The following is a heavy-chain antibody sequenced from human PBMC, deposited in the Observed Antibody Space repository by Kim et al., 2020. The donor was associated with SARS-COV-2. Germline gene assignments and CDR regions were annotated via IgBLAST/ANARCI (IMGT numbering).Heavy chain of an antibody. CDR3: ASGRDGYIRIWYLFV. D-gene: IGHD3-3*01. CDR2: IYYSGST. J-gene: IGHJ3*01. V-gene: IGHV4-59*01. Sequence: SETLSLTCTVSGGSISRYYWSWIRQPPWKGLEWIGYIYYSGSTNYNPSLKSRVTISVDTSKNQFSLNLTSVTAADTAVYYCASGRDGYIRIWYLFVW. CDR1: GGSISRYY.